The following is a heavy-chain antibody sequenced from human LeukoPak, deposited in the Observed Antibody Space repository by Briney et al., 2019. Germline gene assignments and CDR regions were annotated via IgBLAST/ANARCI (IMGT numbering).Heavy chain of an antibody. CDR3: AKRNSDMAVAGNDY. CDR2: ISSSSSYI. CDR1: GFTFSSYS. J-gene: IGHJ4*02. V-gene: IGHV3-21*04. Sequence: GGSLRLSCAASGFTFSSYSMNWVRQAPGKGLEWVSSISSSSSYIYYADSVKGRFTISRDNAKNTLYLQMNSLRAEDTAVYYCAKRNSDMAVAGNDYWGQGTLVTVSS. D-gene: IGHD6-19*01.